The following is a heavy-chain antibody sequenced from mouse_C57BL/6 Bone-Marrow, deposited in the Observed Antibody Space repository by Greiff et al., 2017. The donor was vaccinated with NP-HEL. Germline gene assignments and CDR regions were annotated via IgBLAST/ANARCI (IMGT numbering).Heavy chain of an antibody. D-gene: IGHD3-3*01. CDR3: ARRDGDYYAMDY. V-gene: IGHV5-17*01. CDR1: GFTFSDYG. J-gene: IGHJ4*01. Sequence: EVMLVESGGGLVKPGGSLKLSCAASGFTFSDYGMHWVRQAPEKGLEWVAYISSGSSTIYYADTVKGRFTISRDNAKNTLFLQRTSLRSEDTAMYYCARRDGDYYAMDYWGQGTSVTVSS. CDR2: ISSGSSTI.